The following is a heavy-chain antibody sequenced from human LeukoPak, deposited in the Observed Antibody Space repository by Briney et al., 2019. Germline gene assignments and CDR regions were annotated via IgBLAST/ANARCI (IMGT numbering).Heavy chain of an antibody. Sequence: PGGSLRLSCAASGFSFSSYAMSWVRQAPGKGLEWVSAISGSGDSTYFADSVKGRFTISRDNSKNTLYLQMSSLRVEDTAVYFCAKGGSGWPRALDYWGQGTLVTVSS. V-gene: IGHV3-23*01. CDR2: ISGSGDST. J-gene: IGHJ4*02. CDR1: GFSFSSYA. D-gene: IGHD6-19*01. CDR3: AKGGSGWPRALDY.